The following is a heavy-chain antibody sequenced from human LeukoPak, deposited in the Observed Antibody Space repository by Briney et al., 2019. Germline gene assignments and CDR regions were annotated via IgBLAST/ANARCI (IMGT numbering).Heavy chain of an antibody. V-gene: IGHV4-38-2*02. Sequence: SETLSLTCTVSGYSISSDYYWGWIRQPPGKGLEWIASVSHSGSTYYNPSLKSRVTISVDTSKNQFSLKLSSVTAADTAVYYCARGGWNKFDYWGQGTLVTVSS. D-gene: IGHD3-22*01. J-gene: IGHJ4*02. CDR3: ARGGWNKFDY. CDR1: GYSISSDYY. CDR2: VSHSGST.